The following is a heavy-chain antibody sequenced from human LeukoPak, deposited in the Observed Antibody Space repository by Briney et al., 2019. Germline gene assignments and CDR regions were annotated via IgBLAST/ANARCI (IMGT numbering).Heavy chain of an antibody. CDR2: ISGSGGST. V-gene: IGHV3-23*01. Sequence: PGGSLRLSCAASGFTFSSYAMSWVRQAPGKGLEWVSAISGSGGSTYYADSVKGRFTISRDNSKNTLYLQMNSLRAEDTAVYYCARDLIVINFDWHHWYFDLWGRGTLVTVSS. J-gene: IGHJ2*01. CDR1: GFTFSSYA. CDR3: ARDLIVINFDWHHWYFDL. D-gene: IGHD3-9*01.